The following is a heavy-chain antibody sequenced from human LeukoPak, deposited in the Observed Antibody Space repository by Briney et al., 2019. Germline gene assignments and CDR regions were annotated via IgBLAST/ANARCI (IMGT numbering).Heavy chain of an antibody. CDR2: INHSGST. V-gene: IGHV4-34*01. CDR3: ARGPRPYWYFDL. CDR1: GGPFSGYY. J-gene: IGHJ2*01. Sequence: SETLSLTCAVYGGPFSGYYWSWIRQPPGKGLEWIGEINHSGSTNYNPSLKSRVTISVDTSKNQFSLKLSSVTAADTAVYYCARGPRPYWYFDLWGRGTLVTVSS.